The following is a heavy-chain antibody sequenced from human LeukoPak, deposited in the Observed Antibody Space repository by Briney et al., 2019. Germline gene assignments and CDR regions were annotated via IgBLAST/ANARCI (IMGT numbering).Heavy chain of an antibody. J-gene: IGHJ4*02. CDR2: IYHSEST. V-gene: IGHV4-59*01. D-gene: IGHD5-12*01. Sequence: PSETLSLTCTLSGGPISTYYWSWIRQPPGKGLEWIGYIYHSESTNYNPSLKSRVTISVDTSKNQFSLKLSSVTAADTAVYYCARGGGYASPIGYWGQGALVTVSS. CDR3: ARGGGYASPIGY. CDR1: GGPISTYY.